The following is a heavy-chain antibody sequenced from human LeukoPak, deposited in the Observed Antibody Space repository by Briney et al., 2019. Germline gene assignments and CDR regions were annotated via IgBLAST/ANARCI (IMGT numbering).Heavy chain of an antibody. Sequence: SVKVSCKASGGTFSSYAISWVRQAPGQGLEWMGGIIPIFGTANYAQKFQGRVTITADESTSTAYMELSSLRSDDTAVYYCARVLGIAAAGTRSMYMDVWGKGTTVTVSS. CDR3: ARVLGIAAAGTRSMYMDV. J-gene: IGHJ6*03. CDR2: IIPIFGTA. CDR1: GGTFSSYA. V-gene: IGHV1-69*13. D-gene: IGHD6-13*01.